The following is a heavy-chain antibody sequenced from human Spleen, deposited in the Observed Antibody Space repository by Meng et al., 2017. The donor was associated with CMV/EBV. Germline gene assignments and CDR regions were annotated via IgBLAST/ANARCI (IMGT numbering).Heavy chain of an antibody. CDR1: GYTFTSYG. Sequence: ASVKVSCKASGYTFTSYGISWVRQAPGQGLEWMGWINPNTGGTSYAQRFQGRAALSRDTSISAVSMELSRLRSDDTGVYYCARSLYFYAMDVWGQGTTVTVSS. V-gene: IGHV1-2*02. J-gene: IGHJ6*01. CDR3: ARSLYFYAMDV. CDR2: INPNTGGT.